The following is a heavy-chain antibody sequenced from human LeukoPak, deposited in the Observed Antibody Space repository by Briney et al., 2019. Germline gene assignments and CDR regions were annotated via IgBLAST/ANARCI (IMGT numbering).Heavy chain of an antibody. V-gene: IGHV4-59*01. J-gene: IGHJ4*02. CDR3: ARGYSTIDY. CDR2: IYYSGST. D-gene: IGHD6-13*01. Sequence: PSETLSLTCAVYGGSFSGYYWTWIRQPPGKGLEWIGYIYYSGSTNYYPSLKSRVTISIDTSKNQFSLKLSSVTAADTAVYYCARGYSTIDYWGQGTLVTVSS. CDR1: GGSFSGYY.